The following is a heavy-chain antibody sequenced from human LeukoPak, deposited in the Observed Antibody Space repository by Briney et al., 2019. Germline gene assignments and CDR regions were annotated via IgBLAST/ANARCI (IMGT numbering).Heavy chain of an antibody. CDR2: FYPGDSET. CDR3: ARLTDTAKATIDY. CDR1: GSRFTSFW. J-gene: IGHJ4*02. V-gene: IGHV5-51*01. D-gene: IGHD5-18*01. Sequence: GAPWKISSKGPGSRFTSFWIVWVRTLPGKGLEWMGIFYPGDSETKYSPTFQGQVTISADKSISTAYLQWSSLKASDTAMYYCARLTDTAKATIDYWGQGTLVTVSS.